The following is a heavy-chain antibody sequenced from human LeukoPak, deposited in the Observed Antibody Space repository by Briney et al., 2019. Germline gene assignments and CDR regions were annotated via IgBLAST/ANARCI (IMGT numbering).Heavy chain of an antibody. CDR2: IYASGST. J-gene: IGHJ4*02. CDR3: AREDPPREALWFGELLPAAGFDH. D-gene: IGHD3-10*01. Sequence: SETLSLTCPVSGGSISSYYCSWIRQPAGKGLEWLGRIYASGSTTYNTSLKTRVTMSVDTSKNQFSLKLSSVTAPDTAVYYCAREDPPREALWFGELLPAAGFDHWGQGTLVTVSS. V-gene: IGHV4-4*07. CDR1: GGSISSYY.